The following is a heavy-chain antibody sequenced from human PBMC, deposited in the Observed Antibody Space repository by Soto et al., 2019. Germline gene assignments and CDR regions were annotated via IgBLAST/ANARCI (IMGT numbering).Heavy chain of an antibody. CDR2: TYYRSKWYN. CDR1: GDSVSSNSAA. CDR3: ARNIIIGLGGQLLLGVAAPGSLDV. D-gene: IGHD2-2*01. V-gene: IGHV6-1*01. Sequence: SQTLSLTCAISGDSVSSNSAAWNWIRQSPSRGLEWLGRTYYRSKWYNDYAVSVKSRITINPDTSKNQFSLQLNSVTPEDTAVYYCARNIIIGLGGQLLLGVAAPGSLDVWGKGTTVTVSS. J-gene: IGHJ6*04.